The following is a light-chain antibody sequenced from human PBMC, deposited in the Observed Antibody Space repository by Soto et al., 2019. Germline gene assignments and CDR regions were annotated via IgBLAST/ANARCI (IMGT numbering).Light chain of an antibody. J-gene: IGLJ1*01. CDR3: SSYAGRTLYV. V-gene: IGLV2-8*01. Sequence: QSVLTQPPSASGSPGQSVTISCTGTSSDVGGYDYVSWYQQRPGKAPKLLIHEVTKRPSGVPDRFSGSESGNTASLTVSGLQAEDEADYYCSSYAGRTLYVFGTGTKVTVL. CDR2: EVT. CDR1: SSDVGGYDY.